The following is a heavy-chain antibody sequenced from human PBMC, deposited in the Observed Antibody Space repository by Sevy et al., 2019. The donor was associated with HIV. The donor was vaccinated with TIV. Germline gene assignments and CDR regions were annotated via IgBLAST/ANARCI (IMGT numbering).Heavy chain of an antibody. Sequence: GGSLRLSCSASGFIFGTYAMNWVRQAPGKGLEWVSAISGSGGSTYYADSLKGQFTISRDNSKKKLYLQMNSPRAEDTAIYYCAKGDSTFYGMDVWGQGTTVTVSS. J-gene: IGHJ6*02. V-gene: IGHV3-23*01. CDR3: AKGDSTFYGMDV. D-gene: IGHD6-13*01. CDR2: ISGSGGST. CDR1: GFIFGTYA.